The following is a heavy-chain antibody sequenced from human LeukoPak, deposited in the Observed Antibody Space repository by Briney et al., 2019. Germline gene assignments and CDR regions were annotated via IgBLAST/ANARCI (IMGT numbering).Heavy chain of an antibody. CDR2: ISFEGRNK. CDR3: AKDPGGYYFDN. CDR1: GFTFSSFA. J-gene: IGHJ4*02. Sequence: SGKSLRLSCAASGFTFSSFAMHWVRQAPGKGLEWVAVISFEGRNKYYADSMKGRFTISRNNSKNTLNLQMNSLRGEDTAVYYCAKDPGGYYFDNWGQGTVVTVSS. D-gene: IGHD1-14*01. V-gene: IGHV3-30*18.